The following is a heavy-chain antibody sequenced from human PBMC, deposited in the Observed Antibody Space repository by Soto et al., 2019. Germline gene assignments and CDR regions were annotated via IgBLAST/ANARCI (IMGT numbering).Heavy chain of an antibody. CDR1: GFTFSSYW. Sequence: GGSLRLSCAASGFTFSSYWMHWVHQAPRKGLVWVSRINSDGSSTSYADSVKGRFTISRDNAKNTRYLQMNSLRAEDTAVYYCAREMGMSARAFDIWGQGTMVTVSS. CDR2: INSDGSST. CDR3: AREMGMSARAFDI. V-gene: IGHV3-74*01. J-gene: IGHJ3*02. D-gene: IGHD6-6*01.